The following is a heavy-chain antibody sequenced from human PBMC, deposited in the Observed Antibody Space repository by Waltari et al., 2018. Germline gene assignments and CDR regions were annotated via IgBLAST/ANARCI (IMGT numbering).Heavy chain of an antibody. V-gene: IGHV3-21*01. J-gene: IGHJ4*02. CDR1: GFTFSSYS. D-gene: IGHD3-22*01. CDR2: ISSSSSYS. CDR3: ARAATPDSSDY. Sequence: EVQLVESGGGLVKPGGSLRLSCAASGFTFSSYSMNWVRQDPGKGLEWVLAISSSSSYSSYADSVKGRFTIARDKAKNSLYLQMNSLRAEDTAVYYCARAATPDSSDYWCQGTLVTVSS.